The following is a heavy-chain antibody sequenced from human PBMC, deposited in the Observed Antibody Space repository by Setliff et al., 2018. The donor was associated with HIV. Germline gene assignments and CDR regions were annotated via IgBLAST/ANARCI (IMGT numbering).Heavy chain of an antibody. Sequence: GGSLRLSCAASGFTFNTYTINWVRQAPGKGPEWVSSIGSSSSFTFYADSVKGRFTISRDNAKNSLYLQMNSLRAEDTAVYYCARDDNLGGIDYWGQGQWSPSPQ. CDR3: ARDDNLGGIDY. CDR2: IGSSSSFT. V-gene: IGHV3-21*01. J-gene: IGHJ4*02. CDR1: GFTFNTYT. D-gene: IGHD1-26*01.